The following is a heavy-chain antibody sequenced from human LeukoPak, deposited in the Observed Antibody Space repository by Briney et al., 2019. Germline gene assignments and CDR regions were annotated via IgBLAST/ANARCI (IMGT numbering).Heavy chain of an antibody. Sequence: GGSLRLSCAASGFTFSSYVMHWVRQAPGKGLEWVSTISGSGGGTYYADSVKGRFTISRDNSKNTLYLQMNSLRGEDTAVYYCVKFRGQLLASYYFDYWGQGTLVTVSS. V-gene: IGHV3-23*01. J-gene: IGHJ4*02. D-gene: IGHD2-2*01. CDR3: VKFRGQLLASYYFDY. CDR1: GFTFSSYV. CDR2: ISGSGGGT.